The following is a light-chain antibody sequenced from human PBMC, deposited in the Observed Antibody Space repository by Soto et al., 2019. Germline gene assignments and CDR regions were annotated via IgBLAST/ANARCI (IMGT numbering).Light chain of an antibody. CDR1: SSDVGGYNY. CDR3: ASYGSNNNLV. CDR2: EVS. J-gene: IGLJ7*01. Sequence: QSALTQPPSASGSPGQSVTISCTGTSSDVGGYNYVSWYQQHPGKAPKLMMFEVSKRPSGVPDRFSGSKFGNTASLTVSGLQAEDEADYYCASYGSNNNLVFGGGTQLTVL. V-gene: IGLV2-8*01.